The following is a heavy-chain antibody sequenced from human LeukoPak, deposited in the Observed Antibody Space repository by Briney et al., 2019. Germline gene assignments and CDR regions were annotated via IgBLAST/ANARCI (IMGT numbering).Heavy chain of an antibody. V-gene: IGHV3-33*01. J-gene: IGHJ4*02. CDR2: IWYDGSNK. CDR1: GFTFSSYG. Sequence: GGSLGLSCAASGFTFSSYGMHWVRQAPGKGLEWVAVIWYDGSNKYYADSVKGRFTISRDNSKNTLYLQMNSLRAEDTAVYYCARDPTNTAMATFDYWGQGTLVTVSS. D-gene: IGHD5-18*01. CDR3: ARDPTNTAMATFDY.